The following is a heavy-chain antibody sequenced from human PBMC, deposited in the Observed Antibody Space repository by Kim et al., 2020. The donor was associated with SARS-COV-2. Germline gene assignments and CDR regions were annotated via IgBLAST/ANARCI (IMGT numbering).Heavy chain of an antibody. D-gene: IGHD2-15*01. Sequence: YSPSSQGQVTISAAKSISTAYLQWSSLKASDTAMYYCARLDGGTPGAFDIWGQGTMVTVSS. CDR3: ARLDGGTPGAFDI. J-gene: IGHJ3*02. V-gene: IGHV5-51*01.